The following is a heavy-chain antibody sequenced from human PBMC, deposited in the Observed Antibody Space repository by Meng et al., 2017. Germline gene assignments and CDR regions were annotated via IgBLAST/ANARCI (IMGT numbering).Heavy chain of an antibody. CDR1: GYTFTSYG. Sequence: VQSGAEVQKPGASVKVSCTASGYTFTSYGISWVRQAPGQGLEWMGWISAYNGNTNYAQKLQGRVTMTTDTSTSTAYMELRSLRSDDTAVYYCAQTTVTTYSEYFQHWGQGTLVTVSS. CDR3: AQTTVTTYSEYFQH. CDR2: ISAYNGNT. D-gene: IGHD4-11*01. J-gene: IGHJ1*01. V-gene: IGHV1-18*01.